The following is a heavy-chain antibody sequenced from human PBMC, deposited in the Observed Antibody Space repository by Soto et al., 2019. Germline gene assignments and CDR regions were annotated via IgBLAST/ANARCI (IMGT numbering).Heavy chain of an antibody. CDR2: ISSSSSYI. CDR1: GFTFSSYS. Sequence: SLRLSCAASGFTFSSYSMNWVRQAPGKGLEWVSSISSSSSYIYYADSVKGRFTISRDNAKNSLYLQMNSLRAEDTAVYYCASEGWDEQQLADMDVWGKGTTVTVSS. J-gene: IGHJ6*03. D-gene: IGHD6-13*01. CDR3: ASEGWDEQQLADMDV. V-gene: IGHV3-21*01.